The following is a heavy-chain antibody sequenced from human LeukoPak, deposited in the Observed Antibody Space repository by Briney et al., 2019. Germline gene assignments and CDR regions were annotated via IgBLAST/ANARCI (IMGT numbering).Heavy chain of an antibody. Sequence: SETLSLTCGVSGYSISSGYHWGWIRQPTGKGLEWIGSMSHSGSTYYNPSLKSRVTISVDTSKDQFSVKLSSVTAADTAVYYCARHHLYDSSGDGRYYFDYWGQGTLVTVSS. V-gene: IGHV4-38-2*01. CDR1: GYSISSGYH. D-gene: IGHD3-22*01. CDR2: MSHSGST. CDR3: ARHHLYDSSGDGRYYFDY. J-gene: IGHJ4*02.